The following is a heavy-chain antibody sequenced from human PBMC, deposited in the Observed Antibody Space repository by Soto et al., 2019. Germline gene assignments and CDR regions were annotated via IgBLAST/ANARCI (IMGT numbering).Heavy chain of an antibody. J-gene: IGHJ5*02. CDR2: INAGNGNT. CDR1: GYTFTSYA. V-gene: IGHV1-3*01. Sequence: ASVKVSCKASGYTFTSYAMHWVRQAPGQRLEWMGWINAGNGNTEYSQKFQGRVTITRDTSASTAYMVLSSLRSEDTAVYYCARRYCSGGSCYSAADDWFDPWGQGTLVTVSS. CDR3: ARRYCSGGSCYSAADDWFDP. D-gene: IGHD2-15*01.